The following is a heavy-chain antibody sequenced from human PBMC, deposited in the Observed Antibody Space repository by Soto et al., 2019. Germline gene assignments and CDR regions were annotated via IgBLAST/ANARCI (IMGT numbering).Heavy chain of an antibody. V-gene: IGHV1-69*12. CDR2: IIPIFGTA. CDR1: GGTFSSYT. CDR3: ARGNHRRLQLWYFDL. D-gene: IGHD5-12*01. J-gene: IGHJ2*01. Sequence: QVQLVQSGAEVKKPGSSVTVSCKASGGTFSSYTISWVRQAPGQGLEWMGGIIPIFGTANYAQKFQGRVTISADESTSTAYRELSSLRSEDTAVYYCARGNHRRLQLWYFDLWGRGTLVTVSS.